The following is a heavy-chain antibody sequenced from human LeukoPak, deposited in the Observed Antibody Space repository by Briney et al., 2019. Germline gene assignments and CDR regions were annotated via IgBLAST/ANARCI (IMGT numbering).Heavy chain of an antibody. D-gene: IGHD1-26*01. V-gene: IGHV3-23*01. CDR3: AKDWEEYSGSDGDDAFDI. CDR1: GFTFSDYY. CDR2: ISGSGGST. J-gene: IGHJ3*02. Sequence: GGSLRLSCAASGFTFSDYYMSWIRQAPGKGLEWVSAISGSGGSTYYADSVKGRFTIPRDNSKNTLYLQMNSLRAEDTAVYYCAKDWEEYSGSDGDDAFDIWGQGTMVTVSS.